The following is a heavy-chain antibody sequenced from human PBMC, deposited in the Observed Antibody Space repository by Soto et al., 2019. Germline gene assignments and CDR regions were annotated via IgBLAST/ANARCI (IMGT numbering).Heavy chain of an antibody. V-gene: IGHV3-33*01. CDR3: ARDSVKWLARQSLYFDY. CDR2: IWYDGSNK. D-gene: IGHD6-19*01. J-gene: IGHJ4*02. Sequence: GGSLRLSCAASGFTFSSYGMHWVRQAPGKGLEWVAVIWYDGSNKYYADSVKGRFTIPRDNSKNTLYLQMNSLRAEDTAVDYCARDSVKWLARQSLYFDYWGQGTLVTVSS. CDR1: GFTFSSYG.